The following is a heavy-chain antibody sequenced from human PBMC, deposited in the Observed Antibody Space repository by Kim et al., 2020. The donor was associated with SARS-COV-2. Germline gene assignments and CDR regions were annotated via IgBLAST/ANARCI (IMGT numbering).Heavy chain of an antibody. CDR2: INPNSGGT. CDR1: GYTFTGYY. Sequence: ASVKVSCKASGYTFTGYYMHWVRQAPGQGLEWMGWINPNSGGTNYAQKFQGRVTMTRDTSISTAYMELSRLRSDDTAVYYCARGVDCSSTSCYFYYYYGMDVWGQGTTVTVSS. V-gene: IGHV1-2*02. D-gene: IGHD2-2*01. CDR3: ARGVDCSSTSCYFYYYYGMDV. J-gene: IGHJ6*02.